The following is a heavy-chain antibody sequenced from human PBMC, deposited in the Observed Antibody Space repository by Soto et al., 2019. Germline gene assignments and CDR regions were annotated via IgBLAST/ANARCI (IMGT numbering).Heavy chain of an antibody. CDR2: INHSGST. CDR1: GGSFSGYY. V-gene: IGHV4-34*01. J-gene: IGHJ4*02. D-gene: IGHD6-13*01. Sequence: PSETLSLTCAVYGGSFSGYYWSWIRQPPGKGLEWIGEINHSGSTNYNPSLESRVTISVDTSKNQFSLKLSSVTAADTAVYYCARGPGIATNWGQGTLVTVSS. CDR3: ARGPGIATN.